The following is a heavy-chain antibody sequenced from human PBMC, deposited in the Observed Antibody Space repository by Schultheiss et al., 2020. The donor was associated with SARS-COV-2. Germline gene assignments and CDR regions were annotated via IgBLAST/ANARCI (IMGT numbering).Heavy chain of an antibody. J-gene: IGHJ6*02. CDR3: ARERITMVRGVMNYYYGMDV. CDR1: GFTVSSNY. Sequence: GGSLRLSCAASGFTVSSNYMSWVRQAPGKGLEWVSVIYSGGSTYYADSVKGRFTISRDNSKNTLYLQMNSLRAEDTAVYYCARERITMVRGVMNYYYGMDVWGQGTTVTVSS. CDR2: IYSGGST. D-gene: IGHD3-10*01. V-gene: IGHV3-53*01.